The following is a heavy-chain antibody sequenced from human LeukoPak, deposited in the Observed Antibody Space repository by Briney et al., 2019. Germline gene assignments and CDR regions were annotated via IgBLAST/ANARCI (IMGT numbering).Heavy chain of an antibody. Sequence: GASVKVSCKASGGTVGSHAIAWVRQAPGQGPEWVGGIIPNTGIANYAQKFQGRVTISSGESTSTVYMELTSLTSDDTAVYYCARGLQYQLLKALGHYYMDVWGEGTTVSVSS. D-gene: IGHD2-2*01. CDR2: IIPNTGIA. V-gene: IGHV1-69*10. CDR1: GGTVGSHA. CDR3: ARGLQYQLLKALGHYYMDV. J-gene: IGHJ6*03.